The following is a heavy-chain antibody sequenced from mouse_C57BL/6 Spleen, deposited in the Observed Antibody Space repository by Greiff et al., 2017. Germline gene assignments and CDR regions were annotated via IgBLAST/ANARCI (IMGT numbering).Heavy chain of an antibody. V-gene: IGHV3-6*01. Sequence: VQLQQSGPGLVKPSQSLSLTCSVTGYSITSGYYWNWIRQFPGNKLEWMGYISYDGSNNYNPSLKNRISITRDTSKNQFFLKLNSVTTEDTATYYCARDGSYWGQGTTLTVSS. CDR2: ISYDGSN. CDR3: ARDGSY. J-gene: IGHJ2*01. CDR1: GYSITSGYY. D-gene: IGHD4-1*01.